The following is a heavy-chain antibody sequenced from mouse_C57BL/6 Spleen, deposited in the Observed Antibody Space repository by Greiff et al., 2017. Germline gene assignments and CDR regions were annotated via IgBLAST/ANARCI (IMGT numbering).Heavy chain of an antibody. CDR2: INPNNGGT. D-gene: IGHD1-1*01. Sequence: EVQVVESGPELVKPGASVKMSCKASGYTFTDYNMHWVKQSHGKSLEWIGYINPNNGGTSYNQKFKGKATLTVNKSSSTAYMALRSLTSEDSAVYYCARATYYYGSSYFDYWGQGTTLTVSS. J-gene: IGHJ2*01. V-gene: IGHV1-22*01. CDR3: ARATYYYGSSYFDY. CDR1: GYTFTDYN.